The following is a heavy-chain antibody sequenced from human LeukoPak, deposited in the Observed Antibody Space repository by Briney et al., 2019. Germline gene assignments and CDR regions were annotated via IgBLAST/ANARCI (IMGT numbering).Heavy chain of an antibody. Sequence: GASVKVSCKASGGTFSSYAISWVRQAPGQGLEWMGMIIPIFGTANYAQKFQGRVTITTDESTSTAYMELSSLRSEDTAVYYCAKEGQRYSISWYMIYFDYWGQGTLVTVSS. J-gene: IGHJ4*02. V-gene: IGHV1-69*05. CDR2: IIPIFGTA. CDR3: AKEGQRYSISWYMIYFDY. D-gene: IGHD6-13*01. CDR1: GGTFSSYA.